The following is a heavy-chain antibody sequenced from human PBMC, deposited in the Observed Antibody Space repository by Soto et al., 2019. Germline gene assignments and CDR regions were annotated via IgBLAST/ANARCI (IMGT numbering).Heavy chain of an antibody. CDR3: AKRNYYYMDV. V-gene: IGHV4-59*01. CDR1: GGSISSYY. J-gene: IGHJ6*03. CDR2: IYYSGST. Sequence: SETLSLTCTVSGGSISSYYWSWIRQPPGKGLEWIGYIYYSGSTNYNPSLKSRVTISVDTSKNQFSLKLSSVTAADTAVYYCAKRNYYYMDVWGKGTTVTVSS.